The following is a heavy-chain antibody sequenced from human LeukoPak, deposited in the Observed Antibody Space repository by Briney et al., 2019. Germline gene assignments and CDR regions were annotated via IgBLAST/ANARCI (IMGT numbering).Heavy chain of an antibody. CDR1: AFTVSSNY. V-gene: IGHV3-7*01. CDR3: ARDSFTYYYDSSGDY. J-gene: IGHJ4*02. D-gene: IGHD3-22*01. Sequence: PGGSPRLSCAASAFTVSSNYMSWVRQAPGKGLEWVANIKQDGSEKYYVDSVKGRFTISRDNAKNSLYLQMNSLRAEDTAVYYCARDSFTYYYDSSGDYWGQGTLVTVSS. CDR2: IKQDGSEK.